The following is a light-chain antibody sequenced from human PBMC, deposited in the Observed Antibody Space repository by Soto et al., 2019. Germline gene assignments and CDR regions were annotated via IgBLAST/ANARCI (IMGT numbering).Light chain of an antibody. Sequence: QSALTQPASVSGSPGQSITISCTGTSSDVGSYDLVSWYRQHPGKAPKLMIYEGTKRPSGVSNRFSGSKSGNTASLTISGLQAEDEADYYCCSYAGSSTDVFGNGTKLTVL. CDR2: EGT. CDR3: CSYAGSSTDV. V-gene: IGLV2-23*01. J-gene: IGLJ1*01. CDR1: SSDVGSYDL.